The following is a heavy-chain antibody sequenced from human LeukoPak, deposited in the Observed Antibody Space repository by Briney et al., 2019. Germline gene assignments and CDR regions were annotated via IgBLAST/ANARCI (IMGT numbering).Heavy chain of an antibody. D-gene: IGHD4-23*01. CDR3: ARQAGGNSFDF. CDR2: IYTSGST. CDR1: GGSFSGYY. Sequence: PSETLSLTCAVYGGSFSGYYWSWIRQPPGKGLEWIGRIYTSGSTNYNPSLKSRVTMSVDTSKNQFSLKLSSVTAADTAVYYCARQAGGNSFDFWGQGTLVTVSS. V-gene: IGHV4-59*10. J-gene: IGHJ4*02.